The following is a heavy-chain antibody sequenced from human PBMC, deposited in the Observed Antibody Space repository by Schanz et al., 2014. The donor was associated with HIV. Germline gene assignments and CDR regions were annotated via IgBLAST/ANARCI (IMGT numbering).Heavy chain of an antibody. D-gene: IGHD6-6*01. V-gene: IGHV3-33*06. CDR1: GFTFSSYG. J-gene: IGHJ6*02. CDR2: IWYDGTNK. CDR3: ANTEFPYSSSSDYYYGMDV. Sequence: QVQLVESGGGVVQPGRSLRLSCAASGFTFSSYGMLWVRQAPGKGLEWVAVIWYDGTNKYYADSVKGRFTISRDNSRKTLYLQMNSLRVEDTAVYYCANTEFPYSSSSDYYYGMDVWGQGTTVTVSS.